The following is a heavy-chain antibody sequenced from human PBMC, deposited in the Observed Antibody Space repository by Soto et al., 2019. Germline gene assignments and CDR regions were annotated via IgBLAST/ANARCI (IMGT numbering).Heavy chain of an antibody. D-gene: IGHD3-16*01. CDR3: AKDVSSRRWFDP. CDR2: MQHTGNT. CDR1: GASIRIYH. V-gene: IGHV4-4*07. Sequence: SETLSLTCAVSGASIRIYHWSWISQPAGKGLEWIGRMQHTGNTNYNPSLKSRVTMSVDTSKNQISLKMTSVTAADTAVYFCAKDVSSRRWFDPWGQGILVTVSS. J-gene: IGHJ5*02.